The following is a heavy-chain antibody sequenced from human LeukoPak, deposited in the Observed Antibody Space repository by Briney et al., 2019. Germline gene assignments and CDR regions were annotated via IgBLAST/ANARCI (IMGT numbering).Heavy chain of an antibody. J-gene: IGHJ6*03. CDR1: GGSISSSSYY. CDR2: IYYSGST. Sequence: PSETLSLTCTVSGGSISSSSYYWGWIRQPPGKGLEWIGSIYYSGSTYYNPSLKSRVTISVDTSKNQFSLKLSSVTAADTAVYYCASSPNLGFGERLRYMDVWGKGTTVTVSS. D-gene: IGHD3-10*01. CDR3: ASSPNLGFGERLRYMDV. V-gene: IGHV4-39*07.